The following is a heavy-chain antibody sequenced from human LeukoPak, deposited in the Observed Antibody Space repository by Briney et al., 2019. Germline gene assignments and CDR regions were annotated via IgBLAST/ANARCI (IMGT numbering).Heavy chain of an antibody. J-gene: IGHJ4*02. CDR2: IISKTDGGTT. V-gene: IGHV3-15*01. Sequence: GGSLRLSCAASGFTFSNAWMIWVRQAPGKGLEWVGRIISKTDGGTTDYAAPVKGRFTISRDDSKNTLYLQMNSLKTEDTGPYYCTTAIRGGPSTDYRGQGTLVTVAS. D-gene: IGHD3-10*01. CDR3: TTAIRGGPSTDY. CDR1: GFTFSNAW.